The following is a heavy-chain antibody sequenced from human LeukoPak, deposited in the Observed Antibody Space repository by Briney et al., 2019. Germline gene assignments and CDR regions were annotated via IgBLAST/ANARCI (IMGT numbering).Heavy chain of an antibody. CDR1: GFTFDDYA. V-gene: IGHV3-9*01. CDR2: ISWNSGSI. Sequence: PGRSLRLSCAASGFTFDDYAMHWVRQAPGKGLEWVSGISWNSGSIGYADSVKGRFTISRDNAKNPLYLQMNSLRAEDTALYYCAKVGCSSTSCRNDVDYWGQGTLVTVSS. D-gene: IGHD2-2*01. J-gene: IGHJ4*02. CDR3: AKVGCSSTSCRNDVDY.